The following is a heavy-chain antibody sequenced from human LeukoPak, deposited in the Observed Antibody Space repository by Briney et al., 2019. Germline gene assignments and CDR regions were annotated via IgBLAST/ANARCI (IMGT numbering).Heavy chain of an antibody. CDR3: ARALDCVHGDYYPSFYS. D-gene: IGHD2-21*02. Sequence: GGSLRLSCAASGFTFSSNWMSWVRQAPGKGLEWVANIRQDGSDKYYMDSVKGRFTISRDNAKNSLSLQMNSLRAEDTAVYYCARALDCVHGDYYPSFYSWGHGVPGTVSS. CDR2: IRQDGSDK. J-gene: IGHJ5*01. V-gene: IGHV3-7*01. CDR1: GFTFSSNW.